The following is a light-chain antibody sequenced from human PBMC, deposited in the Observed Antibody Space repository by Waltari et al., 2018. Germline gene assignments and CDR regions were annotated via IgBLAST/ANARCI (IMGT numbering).Light chain of an antibody. CDR3: QQYNSYSIT. V-gene: IGKV1-5*03. CDR2: KAS. J-gene: IGKJ5*01. Sequence: DIQMTQSPSTLSASVGDRVTITCRASQSISNWLAWYQQKPGKAPKLLIYKASNLESGVPSRFSGSGYGTEFILTINSLQPDDFATYYCQQYNSYSITFGQGTRLEIK. CDR1: QSISNW.